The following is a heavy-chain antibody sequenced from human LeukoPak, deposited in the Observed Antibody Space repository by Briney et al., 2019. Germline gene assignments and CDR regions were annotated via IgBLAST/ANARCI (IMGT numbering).Heavy chain of an antibody. V-gene: IGHV4-31*03. J-gene: IGHJ4*02. CDR3: ARITGTILY. D-gene: IGHD1-20*01. CDR2: ISYSGST. Sequence: EPSETLSLTCTVSGASISSGCYYWSWIRHHPGEVLEWIGYISYSGSTYYNPSLKSRLTISVDTSKNQFSLNLISVTAADTAVYYCARITGTILYWGQGALVTVSS. CDR1: GASISSGCYY.